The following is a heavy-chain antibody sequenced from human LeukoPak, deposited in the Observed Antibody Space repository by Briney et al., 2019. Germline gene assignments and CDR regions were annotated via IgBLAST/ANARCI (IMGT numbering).Heavy chain of an antibody. Sequence: ASVKVSCKASGYTFTDYFIHWVRQAPGQGLEWMGWINPNSGGTNYAQKFQGRVTMTWDTSISTAYMELSSLRSEDTAVYYCARVIQPGTPSFLTYSSSWGSAFDIWGQGTMVTVSS. D-gene: IGHD6-13*01. J-gene: IGHJ3*02. CDR1: GYTFTDYF. CDR3: ARVIQPGTPSFLTYSSSWGSAFDI. V-gene: IGHV1-2*02. CDR2: INPNSGGT.